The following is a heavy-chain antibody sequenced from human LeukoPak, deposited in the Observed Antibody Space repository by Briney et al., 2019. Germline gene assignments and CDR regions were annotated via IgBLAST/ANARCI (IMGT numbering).Heavy chain of an antibody. J-gene: IGHJ3*02. CDR3: ARAPDGFGAFDI. CDR2: IYYSGST. D-gene: IGHD3-10*01. Sequence: SETLSLTCTVSGGYMRSYYWVWIRQPPGKGLEWIGYIYYSGSTDYNPSLKSRVTISVNTSKNQFSLKMSSVTAADTAVYYCARAPDGFGAFDIWGPGTMVTVSS. CDR1: GGYMRSYY. V-gene: IGHV4-59*01.